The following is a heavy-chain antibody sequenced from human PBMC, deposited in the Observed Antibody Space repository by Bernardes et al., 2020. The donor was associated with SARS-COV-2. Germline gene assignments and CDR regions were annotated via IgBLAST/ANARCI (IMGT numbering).Heavy chain of an antibody. J-gene: IGHJ4*02. D-gene: IGHD3-10*01. Sequence: GGTLRLSCVVSGFSFSSYWMDWVRQAPGKGLEWVANINEDGSVWNYVDSVKGRFTISRDNAKKSLYLQINSLRVEDAGVYYCARNRGWQQFDYWGQGTRVTVSS. CDR1: GFSFSSYW. CDR3: ARNRGWQQFDY. CDR2: INEDGSVW. V-gene: IGHV3-7*01.